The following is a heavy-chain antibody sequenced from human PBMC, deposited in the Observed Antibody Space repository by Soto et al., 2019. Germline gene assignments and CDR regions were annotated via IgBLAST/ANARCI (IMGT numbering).Heavy chain of an antibody. V-gene: IGHV3-72*01. CDR2: SKNKANSYAT. D-gene: IGHD2-15*01. CDR3: ARDPRYCSGGSCGMDV. CDR1: GFSFSDHY. J-gene: IGHJ6*04. Sequence: GGSLRLSCATSGFSFSDHYMDWVRQAPGKGLEWVGRSKNKANSYATQYAASVKDRFIISRDESKNSLSLQMNSLKTEDTAVYYCARDPRYCSGGSCGMDVWGKGTTVTVSS.